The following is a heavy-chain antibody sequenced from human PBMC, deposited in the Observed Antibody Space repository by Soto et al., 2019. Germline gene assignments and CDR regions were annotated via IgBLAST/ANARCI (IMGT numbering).Heavy chain of an antibody. CDR3: ASPGGYSSSSNYYYGMDV. CDR2: IIPIFGTA. CDR1: GGTFSSYA. J-gene: IGHJ6*02. V-gene: IGHV1-69*12. Sequence: QVQLVQSGAEVKKPGSSVKVSCKASGGTFSSYAISWVRQAPGQGLEWMGGIIPIFGTANYAQKFQGRVTITADESTSTAYMELSSLRSEDTAVYYGASPGGYSSSSNYYYGMDVWGQGTTVTVSS. D-gene: IGHD6-6*01.